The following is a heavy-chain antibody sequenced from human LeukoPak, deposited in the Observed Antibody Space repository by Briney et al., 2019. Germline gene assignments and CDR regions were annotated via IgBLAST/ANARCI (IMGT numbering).Heavy chain of an antibody. CDR3: ARVQGRFDP. CDR1: GGSISGYH. Sequence: PSETLSLTCTVSGGSISGYHWSWIRQSPGKGLEWIGYIYYRGATKYNPSLKSRVTILVDTSKNQFSLKLSSVAAADTAVYYCARVQGRFDPWGQGTLVTVSS. CDR2: IYYRGAT. D-gene: IGHD3-10*01. V-gene: IGHV4-59*01. J-gene: IGHJ5*02.